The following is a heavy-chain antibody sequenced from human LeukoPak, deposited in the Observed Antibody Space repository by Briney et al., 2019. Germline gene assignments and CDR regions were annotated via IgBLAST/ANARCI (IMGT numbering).Heavy chain of an antibody. CDR1: GFTFGDYA. CDR3: TRGGVDSSGYQSDY. V-gene: IGHV3-49*04. J-gene: IGHJ4*02. CDR2: IRSKAYGGTT. D-gene: IGHD3-22*01. Sequence: GGSLRLSCTAPGFTFGDYAMSWVRQAPGKGLEWVGFIRSKAYGGTTEYAASVKGRFTISRDDSKSIAYLQMNSLKTEDTAVYYCTRGGVDSSGYQSDYWGQGTLVTVSS.